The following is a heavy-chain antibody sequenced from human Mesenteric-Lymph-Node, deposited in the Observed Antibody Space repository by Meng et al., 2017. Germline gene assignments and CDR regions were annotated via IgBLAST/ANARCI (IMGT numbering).Heavy chain of an antibody. CDR2: INSDGSST. V-gene: IGHV3-74*01. CDR1: GFTFSSYW. D-gene: IGHD1-26*01. CDR3: ATVGVTISATYYYYGMDV. Sequence: GESLKISCAASGFTFSSYWMHWVRQAPGKGLVWVSRINSDGSSTSYADSVKGRFTISRDNAKNTLYLQMNSLRAEDTAVYYCATVGVTISATYYYYGMDVWGQGTTVTVSS. J-gene: IGHJ6*02.